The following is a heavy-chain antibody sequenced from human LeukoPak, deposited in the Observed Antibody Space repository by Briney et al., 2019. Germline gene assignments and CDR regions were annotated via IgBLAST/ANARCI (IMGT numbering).Heavy chain of an antibody. Sequence: GGSLRLSCAASGFALSKYWMSWVRQAPGKGLEWVANIKQDESEKYYVDSVKGRFTISRDNAKNSLYLQMNSLRAEDTALYYCAKAGKGYSSGWYYFDYWGQGTLVTVSS. CDR1: GFALSKYW. CDR2: IKQDESEK. J-gene: IGHJ4*02. CDR3: AKAGKGYSSGWYYFDY. V-gene: IGHV3-7*03. D-gene: IGHD6-19*01.